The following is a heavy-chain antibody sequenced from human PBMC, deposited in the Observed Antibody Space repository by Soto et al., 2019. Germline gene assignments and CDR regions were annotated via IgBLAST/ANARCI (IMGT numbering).Heavy chain of an antibody. CDR2: MSYDGSNE. D-gene: IGHD1-26*01. Sequence: VQLVESGGGVVQPGRSLRLSCAASGFTFSHYAMHWVRQAPGKGLEWVALMSYDGSNEYYADSVKGRFTNSRDNSKNTLYLQMNSLRAEDTAVYYCAKDGSHTFDYWGQGHLVTVSS. V-gene: IGHV3-30*18. CDR3: AKDGSHTFDY. J-gene: IGHJ4*02. CDR1: GFTFSHYA.